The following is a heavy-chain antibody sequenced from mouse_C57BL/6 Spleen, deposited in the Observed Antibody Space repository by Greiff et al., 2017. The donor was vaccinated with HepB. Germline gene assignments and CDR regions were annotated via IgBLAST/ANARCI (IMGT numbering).Heavy chain of an antibody. CDR3: ARMDAYYYAMDC. CDR1: GYTFTSYW. CDR2: IDPSDSYT. J-gene: IGHJ4*01. V-gene: IGHV1-50*01. Sequence: QVQLQQPGAELVKPGASVKLSCKASGYTFTSYWMQWVKQRPGQGLEWIGEIDPSDSYTNYNQKFKGKATLTADTSSSTAYMQLSSLTTEDSAVYYCARMDAYYYAMDCWGQGTSVTVSS.